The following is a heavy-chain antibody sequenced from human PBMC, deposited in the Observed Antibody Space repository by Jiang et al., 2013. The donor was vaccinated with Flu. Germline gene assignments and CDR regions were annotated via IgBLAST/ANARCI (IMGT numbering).Heavy chain of an antibody. D-gene: IGHD3-9*01. CDR1: GGTFSSYT. Sequence: SGAEVKKPGSSVKVSCKASGGTFSSYTISWVRQAPGQGLEWMGRIIPILGIANYAQKFQGRVTITADKSTSTAYMELSSLRSEDTAVYYCARASQRRDYDILTGYYDYWGQGTLVTVSS. CDR2: IIPILGIA. V-gene: IGHV1-69*04. CDR3: ARASQRRDYDILTGYYDY. J-gene: IGHJ4*02.